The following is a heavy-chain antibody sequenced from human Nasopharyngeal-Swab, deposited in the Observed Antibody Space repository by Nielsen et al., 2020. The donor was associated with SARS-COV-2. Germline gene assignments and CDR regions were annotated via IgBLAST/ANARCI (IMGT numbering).Heavy chain of an antibody. CDR3: ARDLPYIGWDY. Sequence: ASVKVSCKASGHTFTSYDINWVRQATGQGLERMGWMNPNSGNTGYAQKFQGRVTMTRNTSISTAYMELSSLRSEDTAVYYCARDLPYIGWDYWGQGTLVTVSS. J-gene: IGHJ4*02. V-gene: IGHV1-8*01. CDR1: GHTFTSYD. D-gene: IGHD2-15*01. CDR2: MNPNSGNT.